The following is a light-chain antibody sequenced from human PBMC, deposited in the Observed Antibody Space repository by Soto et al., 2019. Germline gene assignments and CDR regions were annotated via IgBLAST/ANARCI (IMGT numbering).Light chain of an antibody. CDR2: EVI. J-gene: IGLJ1*01. CDR3: SSYRTSGYV. Sequence: QSALTQPASVSGSPGQSITISCAGTSSDVGGYNYVSWYQQHPGKAPKLMIYEVINRPSGVSNRFSGSKSGNTVSLTISGLQAEDEADYYCSSYRTSGYVFGSGTKVTVL. V-gene: IGLV2-14*01. CDR1: SSDVGGYNY.